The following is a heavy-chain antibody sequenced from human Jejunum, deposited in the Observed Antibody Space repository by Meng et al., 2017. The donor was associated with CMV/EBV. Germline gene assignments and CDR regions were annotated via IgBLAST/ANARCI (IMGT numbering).Heavy chain of an antibody. D-gene: IGHD3-10*01. J-gene: IGHJ4*02. V-gene: IGHV3-7*01. CDR1: GLTFSDYW. Sequence: RLSCAASGLTFSDYWMTWVRQAPGKGLEWVANIRQDASEKFYADSVKGRFTISRDNAKSSLYLQMNSLRGEDTAVYYCGRNRVDHWGQGTLVTVSS. CDR2: IRQDASEK. CDR3: GRNRVDH.